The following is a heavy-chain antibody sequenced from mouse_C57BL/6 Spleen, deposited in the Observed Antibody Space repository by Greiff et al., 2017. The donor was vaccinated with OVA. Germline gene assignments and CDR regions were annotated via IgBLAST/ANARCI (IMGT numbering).Heavy chain of an antibody. D-gene: IGHD4-1*01. CDR3: ARSGANWDGY. CDR1: GYAFTNYL. CDR2: INPGSGGT. J-gene: IGHJ2*01. V-gene: IGHV1-54*01. Sequence: QVQLQQSGAELVRPGTSVKVSCKASGYAFTNYLIEWVKQRPGQGLEWIGVINPGSGGTNYNGKFKGKATLTADKSSSNADMQLSSLTAEDSAVYFCARSGANWDGYWGQGTTLTVSS.